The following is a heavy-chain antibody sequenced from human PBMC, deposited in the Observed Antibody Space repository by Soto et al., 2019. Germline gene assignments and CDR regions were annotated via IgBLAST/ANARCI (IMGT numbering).Heavy chain of an antibody. CDR1: GFTFTTYA. D-gene: IGHD6-6*01. Sequence: EVQLLESGGGLVQPGGSLRLSCAASGFTFTTYAVSWVRQAPGKGLEWVSAISGSGGSTYYTDSVKGRFTISRDNSKNTLYLQMNRLRAEDTAVYYCAKNWDTTFSSSSHWGPGTLVTVSS. J-gene: IGHJ4*02. CDR3: AKNWDTTFSSSSH. V-gene: IGHV3-23*01. CDR2: ISGSGGST.